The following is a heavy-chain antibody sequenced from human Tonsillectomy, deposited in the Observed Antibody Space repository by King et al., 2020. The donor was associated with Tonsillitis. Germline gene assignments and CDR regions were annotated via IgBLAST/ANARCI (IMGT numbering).Heavy chain of an antibody. CDR1: GFTFSSYA. J-gene: IGHJ4*02. D-gene: IGHD3-22*01. CDR3: AQQSSSGYYENFDY. Sequence: VQLVESGGGLVQPGGSLRLSCAASGFTFSSYAMSWVRQAPGKGLEWVSAISGSGGRTYYADSVKGRFTISRDNSKNTLDLQMNSLRAEDTAVYYCAQQSSSGYYENFDYWGQGTLVTVSS. CDR2: ISGSGGRT. V-gene: IGHV3-23*04.